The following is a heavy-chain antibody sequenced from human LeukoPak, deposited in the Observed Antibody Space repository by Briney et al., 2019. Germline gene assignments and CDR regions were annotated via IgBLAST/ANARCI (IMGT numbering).Heavy chain of an antibody. V-gene: IGHV4-61*02. Sequence: SETLSLTCTVSGGSISSGSYYWSWIRQPAGKGLEWIGRIYTSGSTNYNPSLKSRVTISVDTSKNQFSLKLSSVTAADTAVYYCARVRVYYYDLWGQGTLVTVSS. J-gene: IGHJ4*02. CDR1: GGSISSGSYY. D-gene: IGHD3-22*01. CDR2: IYTSGST. CDR3: ARVRVYYYDL.